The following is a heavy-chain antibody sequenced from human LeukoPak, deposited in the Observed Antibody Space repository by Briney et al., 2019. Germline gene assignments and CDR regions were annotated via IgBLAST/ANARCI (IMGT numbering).Heavy chain of an antibody. CDR3: ASQEMATTPVFDY. CDR2: IYHSGST. V-gene: IGHV4-38-2*01. Sequence: SETLSLTCAVSGYSISSGYYWGWIRQPPGNGLEWIGSIYHSGSTYYNPSLKSRVTISVDTSKNQFSLKLSSVTAADTAVYYCASQEMATTPVFDYWGQGTLVTVSS. J-gene: IGHJ4*02. CDR1: GYSISSGYY. D-gene: IGHD5-24*01.